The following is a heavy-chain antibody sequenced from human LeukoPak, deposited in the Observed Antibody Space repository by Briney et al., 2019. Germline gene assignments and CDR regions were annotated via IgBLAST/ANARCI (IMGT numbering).Heavy chain of an antibody. CDR2: IYYSGIT. V-gene: IGHV4-59*01. Sequence: SETLSLTCTVSGGPIRSYYWRWIRLPPGKGLEWIGYIYYSGITKYNPSLKSRVTISVDTSRNQVSLKLNSVTAADTAVYYCARRQDYADYDLGAFDIWGQGTMVTVSS. CDR1: GGPIRSYY. J-gene: IGHJ3*02. D-gene: IGHD4-17*01. CDR3: ARRQDYADYDLGAFDI.